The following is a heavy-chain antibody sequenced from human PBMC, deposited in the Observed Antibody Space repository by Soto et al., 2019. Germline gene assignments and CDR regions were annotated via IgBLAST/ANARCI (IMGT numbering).Heavy chain of an antibody. D-gene: IGHD6-19*01. J-gene: IGHJ3*02. V-gene: IGHV1-69*13. CDR3: ARRRGRGWYDAFDI. CDR2: IIPIFGTA. Sequence: SLKVSCKASGGTFSSYAISWVRQAPGQGLEWMGGIIPIFGTANYAQKFQGRVTITADESTSTAYMELSSLRSEDTAVYYCARRRGRGWYDAFDIWGQGTMVTVSS. CDR1: GGTFSSYA.